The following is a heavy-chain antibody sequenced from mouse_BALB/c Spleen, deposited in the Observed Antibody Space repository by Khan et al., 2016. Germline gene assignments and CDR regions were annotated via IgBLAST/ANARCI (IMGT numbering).Heavy chain of an antibody. V-gene: IGHV7-3*02. CDR1: GFTFTDYY. D-gene: IGHD4-1*01. CDR3: ASLTGTIAY. Sequence: EVELVESGGGLVQTGGSLRLSCATSGFTFTDYYMTWVRQPPGKALEWLGFIRNKAGGYTTEYSASVKGRFTIYRDNSQSILYLHMNTLRAEDSATYYCASLTGTIAYWGQGTLVTVSA. CDR2: IRNKAGGYTT. J-gene: IGHJ3*01.